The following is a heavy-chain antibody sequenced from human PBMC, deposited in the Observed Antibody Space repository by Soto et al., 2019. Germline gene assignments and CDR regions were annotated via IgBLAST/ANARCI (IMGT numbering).Heavy chain of an antibody. Sequence: GGSLRLSCAASGFTFNTYTMNWVRQAPGKGLEWVSSISDSSTYIYYADSLKGRFTISRDNAKNSLYLQMNSLRAEDTAVYYCARMGAGYCXSISCYPSPTMGYGMDVWGPGTTVTVSS. CDR1: GFTFNTYT. D-gene: IGHD2-2*01. CDR2: ISDSSTYI. V-gene: IGHV3-21*01. J-gene: IGHJ6*02. CDR3: ARMGAGYCXSISCYPSPTMGYGMDV.